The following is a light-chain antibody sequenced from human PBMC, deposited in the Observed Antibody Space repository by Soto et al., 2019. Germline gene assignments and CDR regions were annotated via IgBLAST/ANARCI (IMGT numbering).Light chain of an antibody. Sequence: PGDRATLSCRASQSVSGSYLAWYQQKPGQAPRLLIYDASSRATGIPDRFSGSGSGTDFTLTISRLEPEDFAVYYCQQYGSSPFTFGQGTKLEIK. V-gene: IGKV3-20*01. CDR1: QSVSGSY. CDR3: QQYGSSPFT. CDR2: DAS. J-gene: IGKJ5*01.